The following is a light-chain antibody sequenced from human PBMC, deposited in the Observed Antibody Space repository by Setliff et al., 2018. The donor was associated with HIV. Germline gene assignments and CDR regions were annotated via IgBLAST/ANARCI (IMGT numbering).Light chain of an antibody. CDR3: CSYAGSYTYI. CDR2: DVT. Sequence: ALTQPRSVSGSPGQSVTFSCTGSSSDVGTYNYVSWYQQHPGKAPKLMIYDVTRRPSGVPDRFSGSKSGNTASLTISGLQAEDEADYYCCSYAGSYTYIFGTGTKVTVL. CDR1: SSDVGTYNY. V-gene: IGLV2-11*01. J-gene: IGLJ1*01.